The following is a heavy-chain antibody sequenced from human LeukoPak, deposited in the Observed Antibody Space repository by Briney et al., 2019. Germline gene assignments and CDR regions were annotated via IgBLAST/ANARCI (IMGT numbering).Heavy chain of an antibody. V-gene: IGHV4-38-2*02. CDR3: ARLRVQNYGGNWGFDY. Sequence: SETLSLTCTVSGYSISSISSTYYWGWVRQSPGKGLEWIGSLYHSGTTYYNPSLQSRVTISIDTSKNQFSLKLSSVTAADTAVYYCARLRVQNYGGNWGFDYWGQGTLVTVSS. J-gene: IGHJ4*02. CDR2: LYHSGTT. CDR1: GYSISSISSTYY. D-gene: IGHD4-23*01.